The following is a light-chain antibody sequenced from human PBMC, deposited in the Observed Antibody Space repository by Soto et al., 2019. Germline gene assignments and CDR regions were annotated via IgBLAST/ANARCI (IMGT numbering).Light chain of an antibody. CDR2: SNN. CDR1: SSNIGSNT. J-gene: IGLJ1*01. Sequence: QSVLTQPPSASGTPWQRVTISCSGSSSNIGSNTVNWYQQLPGTAPKLLIYSNNQRPSGVPDRFSGSKSGTSASLAISGLQSEDEADYYCEAWDDSLNGYVFGTGTKVTVL. CDR3: EAWDDSLNGYV. V-gene: IGLV1-44*01.